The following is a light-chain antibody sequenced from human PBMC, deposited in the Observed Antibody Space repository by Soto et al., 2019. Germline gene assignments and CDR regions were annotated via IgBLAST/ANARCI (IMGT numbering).Light chain of an antibody. CDR1: SSDVGSYDR. Sequence: QSALTQPASVSGSPGQSIAISCTGTSSDVGSYDRVSWYQHHPGKAPTLMIYEVNKRPSGVSDRFSGSKSGNTASLTISGLQAEDEAYYYCCSSVSSPHWVFGGGTKVTVL. CDR3: CSSVSSPHWV. V-gene: IGLV2-23*02. J-gene: IGLJ3*02. CDR2: EVN.